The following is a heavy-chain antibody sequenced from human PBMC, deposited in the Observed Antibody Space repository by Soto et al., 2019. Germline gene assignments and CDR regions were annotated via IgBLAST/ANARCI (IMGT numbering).Heavy chain of an antibody. V-gene: IGHV3-21*01. CDR3: ARDSGGGGPFNWFDP. J-gene: IGHJ5*02. CDR2: ISSSSSYI. D-gene: IGHD3-10*01. Sequence: GGSLRLSCAASGFTFSSYSMNWVRQAPGKGLEWVSSISSSSSYIYYADSVKGRFTISRDNAKNSLYLQMNSLRAEDTAVYYCARDSGGGGPFNWFDPWGQGTPVTVSS. CDR1: GFTFSSYS.